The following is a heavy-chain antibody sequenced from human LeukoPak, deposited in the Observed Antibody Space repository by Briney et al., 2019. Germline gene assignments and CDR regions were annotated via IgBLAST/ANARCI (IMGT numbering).Heavy chain of an antibody. V-gene: IGHV3-23*03. D-gene: IGHD3-10*01. CDR3: ARVWFGYFFQ. J-gene: IGHJ4*02. CDR1: GFTFSSYA. CDR2: IHTGGTT. Sequence: GGSLRLSCAASGFTFSSYAMSWVRQAPGKGLEWVSVIHTGGTTHYTDSVKGRFTISKDNSNNTVYLQMNSVRVEDTAVYYCARVWFGYFFQWGQGALVTVSS.